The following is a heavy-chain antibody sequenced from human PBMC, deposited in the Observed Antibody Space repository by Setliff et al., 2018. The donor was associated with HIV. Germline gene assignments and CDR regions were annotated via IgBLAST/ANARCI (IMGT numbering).Heavy chain of an antibody. CDR3: ARGNDNGQRGGNYYFMDV. J-gene: IGHJ6*03. D-gene: IGHD4-17*01. CDR2: IYYSGDT. Sequence: LSLTCSLSGDFINNHYRSWIRQPPGKGLEWIGHIYYSGDTNYSPSLKSRVTISMDTSKNQFSLKLTSVTAADTAVYYCARGNDNGQRGGNYYFMDVWDKGTTVTVSS. CDR1: GDFINNHY. V-gene: IGHV4-59*11.